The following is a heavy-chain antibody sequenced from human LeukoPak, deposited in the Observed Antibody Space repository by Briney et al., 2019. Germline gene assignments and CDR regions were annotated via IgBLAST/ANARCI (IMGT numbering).Heavy chain of an antibody. Sequence: PGGSLRLSCAASGFTVSSNYMSWVRQAPGKGLEWVSVMYSGGSTYYADSVKGRFTISRDNSKNTLYLQMNSLRAEDTAVYYCAREGGDGYNIDAFDIWGQGTMVTVSS. CDR3: AREGGDGYNIDAFDI. D-gene: IGHD5-24*01. CDR1: GFTVSSNY. V-gene: IGHV3-66*02. J-gene: IGHJ3*02. CDR2: MYSGGST.